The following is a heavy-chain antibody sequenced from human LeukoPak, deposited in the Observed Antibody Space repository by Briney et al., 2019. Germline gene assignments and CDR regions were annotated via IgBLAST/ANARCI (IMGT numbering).Heavy chain of an antibody. CDR3: AKDVRRCNGACT. Sequence: GGSLLLSCAASGFSFSTYSFSWVRQAPGKGLEWVSGISASGGDTFYADSVKGRFTISRDNSKNTLSLQMNSLRVEDTAIYYCAKDVRRCNGACTWGQGTLVTVSS. J-gene: IGHJ5*02. V-gene: IGHV3-23*01. CDR2: ISASGGDT. CDR1: GFSFSTYS. D-gene: IGHD2-8*01.